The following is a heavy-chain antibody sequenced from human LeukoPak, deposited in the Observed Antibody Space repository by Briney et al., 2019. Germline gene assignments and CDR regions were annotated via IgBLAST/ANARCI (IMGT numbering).Heavy chain of an antibody. V-gene: IGHV3-23*01. J-gene: IGHJ4*02. D-gene: IGHD3-10*01. CDR2: ITDSGVDT. Sequence: GGSLRHSCAASGFTFNSDAMTWVRQAPEKGLEWVSSITDSGVDTYYADSVKGRFTISRDNSKNTLFLQMNSLRAEDTAVYYCAKGSPGSYNYWGQGTLVTVSS. CDR3: AKGSPGSYNY. CDR1: GFTFNSDA.